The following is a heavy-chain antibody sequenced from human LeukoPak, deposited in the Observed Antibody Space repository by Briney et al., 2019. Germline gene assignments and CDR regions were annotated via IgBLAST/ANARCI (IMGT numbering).Heavy chain of an antibody. J-gene: IGHJ4*02. D-gene: IGHD5-12*01. Sequence: GGSLRLSCAASGFTFSSYEMNWVRQAPGKGLEWVSYISSSGSTIYYADSVKGRFTIPRDNAKNSLYLQMNSLRAEDTAVYYCAGGYIVGYFDYWGQGTLVTVSS. CDR2: ISSSGSTI. V-gene: IGHV3-48*03. CDR1: GFTFSSYE. CDR3: AGGYIVGYFDY.